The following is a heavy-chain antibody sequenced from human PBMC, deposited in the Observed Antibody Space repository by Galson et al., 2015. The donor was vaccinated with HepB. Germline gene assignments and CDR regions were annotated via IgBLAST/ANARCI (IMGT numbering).Heavy chain of an antibody. D-gene: IGHD4-23*01. CDR1: GYSFTNYV. V-gene: IGHV1-18*01. Sequence: VKVSCKASGYSFTNYVISWVRQAPGQGLEWMGWISPHNGNANFEQTFQGRVTMTTDTSTSTAHMELRSLRSDDTAVYYCARVVRAGASYFDYWGQGTLVTVSS. CDR3: ARVVRAGASYFDY. CDR2: ISPHNGNA. J-gene: IGHJ4*02.